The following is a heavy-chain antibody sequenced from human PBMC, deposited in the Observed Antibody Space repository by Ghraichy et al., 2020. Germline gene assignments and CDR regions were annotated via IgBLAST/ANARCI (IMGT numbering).Heavy chain of an antibody. Sequence: GGSLRLSCAASGFTFSDFGIHWVRQAPGKGLEWVAVISFHGSNRHYADSVKGRFTISRDNSKDMVYLQMDSLRPEDTALYYCTKDHSTSSAGMDVWGQGTRVTVSS. CDR1: GFTFSDFG. D-gene: IGHD2/OR15-2a*01. CDR2: ISFHGSNR. V-gene: IGHV3-30*18. J-gene: IGHJ6*02. CDR3: TKDHSTSSAGMDV.